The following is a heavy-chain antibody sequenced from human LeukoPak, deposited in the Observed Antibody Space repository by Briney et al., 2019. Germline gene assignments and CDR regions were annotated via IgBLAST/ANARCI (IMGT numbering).Heavy chain of an antibody. J-gene: IGHJ5*02. CDR3: ARDVSSTENWFDP. CDR1: GGTFSSYA. CDR2: IIPIFGTA. Sequence: SVKGSCKASGGTFSSYAISWVRQAPGQGLEWMGGIIPIFGTANYAQKFQGRVTITTDESTSTAYMELSSLRSEDTAVYYCARDVSSTENWFDPWGQGTLVTVSA. D-gene: IGHD2-2*01. V-gene: IGHV1-69*05.